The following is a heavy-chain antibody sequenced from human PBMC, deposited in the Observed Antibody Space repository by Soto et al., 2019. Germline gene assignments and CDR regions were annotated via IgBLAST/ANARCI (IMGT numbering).Heavy chain of an antibody. CDR1: GYSFTSYW. CDR3: ARLPPPKVDTAMVDY. D-gene: IGHD5-18*01. J-gene: IGHJ4*02. V-gene: IGHV5-51*01. Sequence: GESLKISCKGSGYSFTSYWIGWVRQMPGKGLEWMGIIYPGDSDTRYSPSFQGQVTISADKSISTAYLQWSSLKASDTAMYYCARLPPPKVDTAMVDYWGQGIMVTVSS. CDR2: IYPGDSDT.